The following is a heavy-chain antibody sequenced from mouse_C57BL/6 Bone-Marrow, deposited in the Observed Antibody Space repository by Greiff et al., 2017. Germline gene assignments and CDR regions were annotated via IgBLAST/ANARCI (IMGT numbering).Heavy chain of an antibody. V-gene: IGHV3-6*01. Sequence: EVKLMESGPGLVKPSQSLSLTCSVTGYSITSGYYWNWIRQFPGNQLEWMGYISYDGSNNYNPYLKNRISLTRDTSKNQCFLKWNSMTTEYTATYYCTSRYAYWGQGTLVTVSA. CDR2: ISYDGSN. CDR3: TSRYAY. CDR1: GYSITSGYY. J-gene: IGHJ3*01.